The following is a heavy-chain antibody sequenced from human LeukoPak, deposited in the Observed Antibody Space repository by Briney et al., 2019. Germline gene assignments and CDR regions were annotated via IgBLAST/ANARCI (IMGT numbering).Heavy chain of an antibody. CDR1: GDSITSGTYY. J-gene: IGHJ3*02. Sequence: PSETLSLTCSVSGDSITSGTYYWSWIRQPAGKGLELIGRVYISGSTNYNPSLRSRVTIPLDTSNNQFSLNLSSVTAADTAVYYCARHNYYDSSGYYGDAFDIWGQGTMVTVSS. V-gene: IGHV4-61*02. CDR3: ARHNYYDSSGYYGDAFDI. CDR2: VYISGST. D-gene: IGHD3-22*01.